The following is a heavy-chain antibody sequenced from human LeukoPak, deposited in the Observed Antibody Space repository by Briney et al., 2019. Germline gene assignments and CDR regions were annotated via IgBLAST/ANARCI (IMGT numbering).Heavy chain of an antibody. V-gene: IGHV3-23*01. Sequence: GGSLRLSCAASGFTFSSYAMSWVRQAPGKGLDWVSAISGSGGSTYYADSVKGRFTISRDNSKNTLYLQMNSLRADDTAVYYCAKDRPYDSSGYYYEAGVEYWGQGTLVTVSS. D-gene: IGHD3-22*01. CDR2: ISGSGGST. CDR3: AKDRPYDSSGYYYEAGVEY. CDR1: GFTFSSYA. J-gene: IGHJ4*02.